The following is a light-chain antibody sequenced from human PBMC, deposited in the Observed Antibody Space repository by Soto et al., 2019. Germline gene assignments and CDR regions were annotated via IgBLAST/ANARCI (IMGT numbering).Light chain of an antibody. J-gene: IGKJ4*01. Sequence: EIVMTQSPATLSVSPGERPTLSCRASQSVSSNLAWYQQKPGQPPRLLIYGASTRATGIPARFSGSGSGTECTLTISSLQSEDFAVYYGQQYNNWPLTFGGGTKVEIK. CDR3: QQYNNWPLT. V-gene: IGKV3-15*01. CDR2: GAS. CDR1: QSVSSN.